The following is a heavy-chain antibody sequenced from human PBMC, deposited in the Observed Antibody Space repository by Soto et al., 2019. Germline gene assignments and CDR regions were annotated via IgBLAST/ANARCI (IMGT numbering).Heavy chain of an antibody. Sequence: GSLRLSCAASGFTFSDYYMSWIRQAPGKGLEWVSYISSSGSTIYYADSVKGRFTISRDNAKNSLYLQMNSLRAEDTAVYYCARVAKNHRGFWSGYDYYYYGMDVWGQGTTVTVSS. CDR3: ARVAKNHRGFWSGYDYYYYGMDV. CDR2: ISSSGSTI. J-gene: IGHJ6*02. D-gene: IGHD3-3*01. CDR1: GFTFSDYY. V-gene: IGHV3-11*01.